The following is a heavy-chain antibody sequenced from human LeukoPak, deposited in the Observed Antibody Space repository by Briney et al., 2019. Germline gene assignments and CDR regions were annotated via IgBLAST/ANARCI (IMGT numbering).Heavy chain of an antibody. CDR1: GFTFVDYA. CDR2: ISWNSGTI. J-gene: IGHJ4*02. CDR3: AKDIASARYYYFYH. Sequence: PGRSLRLSCAASGFTFVDYAMYWVRQAPGKGLEWVSGISWNSGTIGYADSVKGRFTISRDNAKNSLYLQMNSLRTEDTALYYCAKDIASARYYYFYHWGQGTLVTVSS. D-gene: IGHD6-19*01. V-gene: IGHV3-9*01.